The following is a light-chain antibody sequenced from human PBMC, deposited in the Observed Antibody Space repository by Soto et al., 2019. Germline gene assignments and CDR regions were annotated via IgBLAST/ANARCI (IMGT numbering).Light chain of an antibody. V-gene: IGKV3-15*01. CDR2: SAS. Sequence: EIVMTQSPATLSVSPGERATLSCRASQSVSSDLAWYHQKPGQAPRLLIYSASPRATGIPARFSGSGSGTEFTLTINSLQSEDFAVYDCQQYNNWPRTFGQGTKVEIK. CDR1: QSVSSD. CDR3: QQYNNWPRT. J-gene: IGKJ1*01.